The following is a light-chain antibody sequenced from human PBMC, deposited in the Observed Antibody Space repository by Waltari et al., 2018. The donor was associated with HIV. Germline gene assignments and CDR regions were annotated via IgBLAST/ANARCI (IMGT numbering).Light chain of an antibody. V-gene: IGLV2-14*01. CDR1: SSVSGGFNS. CDR3: GSSMTNVNMDV. J-gene: IGLJ2*01. CDR2: DVS. Sequence: QSALTPPASVSGSPGQSLTISCTATSSVSGGFNSVAWYQQSPGKAPKLVIYDVSYRPSGVSNRFSGSKSGNTASLTISGLQAEDEADYYCGSSMTNVNMDVFGGGTKLTVL.